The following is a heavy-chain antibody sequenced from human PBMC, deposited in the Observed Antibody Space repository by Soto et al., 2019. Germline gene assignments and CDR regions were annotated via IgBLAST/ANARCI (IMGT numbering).Heavy chain of an antibody. CDR2: ISSSGSTI. CDR1: GFTFSDYY. J-gene: IGHJ5*02. CDR3: ARVLSSCGGDCYDWFDP. V-gene: IGHV3-11*01. Sequence: GGSLRLSCAASGFTFSDYYMSWIRQAPGKGLEWVSHISSSGSTIYYADSVKGRFTISRDNAKNSLYLQMNSLRAEDTAVYYCARVLSSCGGDCYDWFDPWGQGTLVTVSS. D-gene: IGHD2-21*02.